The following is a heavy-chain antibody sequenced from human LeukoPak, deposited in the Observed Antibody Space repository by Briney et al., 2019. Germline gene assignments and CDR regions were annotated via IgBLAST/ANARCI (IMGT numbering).Heavy chain of an antibody. Sequence: SETLSLTCTVSGGSISSYYWSWIRQPPGKGLEWIGYIYYSGSTNYNPSLKSRVTISVGTSKNQFSLKLSSVTAADTAVYYCARQLSYYYDSSGYYGYYFDYWGQGTLVTVSS. CDR1: GGSISSYY. D-gene: IGHD3-22*01. CDR2: IYYSGST. V-gene: IGHV4-59*08. CDR3: ARQLSYYYDSSGYYGYYFDY. J-gene: IGHJ4*02.